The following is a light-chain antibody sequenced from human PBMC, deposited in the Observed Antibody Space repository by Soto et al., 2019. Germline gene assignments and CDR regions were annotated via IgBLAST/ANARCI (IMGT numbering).Light chain of an antibody. CDR2: DES. J-gene: IGKJ1*01. CDR3: QQRSKWRT. Sequence: EIVLTQSPATLSLSPGERATLSCRASQSVSSYLAWYQQKPGQAPRLLIYDESKRATGIPARFSGSGFGTDYTLTISSLEPEDFAVYYCQQRSKWRTFGQGTKVEI. CDR1: QSVSSY. V-gene: IGKV3-11*01.